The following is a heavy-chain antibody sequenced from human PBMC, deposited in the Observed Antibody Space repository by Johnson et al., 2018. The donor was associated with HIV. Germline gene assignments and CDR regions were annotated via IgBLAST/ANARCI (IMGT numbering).Heavy chain of an antibody. CDR1: GFTFSRFD. V-gene: IGHV3-13*01. CDR3: ARDPFHYYDSSGYAGGAFDS. Sequence: VQLVESGGGLVQPGGSLRLSCAASGFTFSRFDMHWVRQVTGKGLEWVAGIGTTGDTYYPGSVKGRFTISRENAKNSLYLRVNSLRAGDTALYYCARDPFHYYDSSGYAGGAFDSWGQGTVVTVSS. D-gene: IGHD3-22*01. J-gene: IGHJ3*01. CDR2: IGTTGDT.